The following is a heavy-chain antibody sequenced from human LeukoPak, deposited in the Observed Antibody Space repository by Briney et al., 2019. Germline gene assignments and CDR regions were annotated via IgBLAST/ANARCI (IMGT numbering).Heavy chain of an antibody. CDR3: ARGGAATGNFDY. Sequence: SETLSLTCPVSGYSISSGYYWVLVRQPPGKGLEWIGSIYHSGSTYYNPSLKSRVTISVDTSKNQFSLKLSSVTAADTAVYYCARGGAATGNFDYWGQGTLVTVSS. J-gene: IGHJ4*02. CDR1: GYSISSGYY. V-gene: IGHV4-38-2*02. D-gene: IGHD2-15*01. CDR2: IYHSGST.